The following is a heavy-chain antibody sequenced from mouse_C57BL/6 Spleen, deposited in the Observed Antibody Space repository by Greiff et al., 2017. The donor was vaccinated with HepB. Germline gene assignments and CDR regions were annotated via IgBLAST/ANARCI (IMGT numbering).Heavy chain of an antibody. CDR3: AIEVDYLGYAMDY. J-gene: IGHJ4*01. D-gene: IGHD1-3*01. V-gene: IGHV1-74*01. CDR2: IHPSDSDT. CDR1: GYTFTSYW. Sequence: QVQLQQPGAELVKPGASVKVSCKASGYTFTSYWMHWVKQRPGQGLEWIGRIHPSDSDTNYNQKFKGKATLTVDNSSSTAYMQLSSLTSEDSAVYYCAIEVDYLGYAMDYGGQGTSVTVSS.